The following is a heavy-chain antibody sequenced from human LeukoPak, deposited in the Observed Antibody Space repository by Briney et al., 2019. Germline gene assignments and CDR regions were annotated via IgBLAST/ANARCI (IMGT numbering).Heavy chain of an antibody. J-gene: IGHJ4*02. V-gene: IGHV1-18*01. CDR1: GYTSTSYG. CDR3: ATYAPDSSGLLDY. Sequence: ASVKVSCKASGYTSTSYGISWVRQAPGQGLEWMGWISAYNGNTNYAQKFQGRVTMTEDTSTDTAYMELSSLRSEDTAVYYCATYAPDSSGLLDYWGQGTLVTVSS. CDR2: ISAYNGNT. D-gene: IGHD3-22*01.